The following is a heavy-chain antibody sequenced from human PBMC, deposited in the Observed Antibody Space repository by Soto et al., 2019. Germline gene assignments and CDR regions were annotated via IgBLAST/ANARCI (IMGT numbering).Heavy chain of an antibody. D-gene: IGHD3-10*01. V-gene: IGHV3-21*01. CDR3: ACPYRGFTMVRGAASQYYYGMDV. CDR1: GFTFSSYS. Sequence: GGSLRLSCAASGFTFSSYSMNWVRQAPGKGLEWVSSISSSSSYIYYADSVKGRFTISRDNAKNSLYLQMNSLRAEDTAVYYCACPYRGFTMVRGAASQYYYGMDVWGQGTTVTVSS. J-gene: IGHJ6*02. CDR2: ISSSSSYI.